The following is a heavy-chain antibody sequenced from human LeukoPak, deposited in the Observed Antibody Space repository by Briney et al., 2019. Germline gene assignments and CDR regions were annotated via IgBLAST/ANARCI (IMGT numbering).Heavy chain of an antibody. V-gene: IGHV3-23*01. CDR2: ISVSGGIT. Sequence: GGSLRLSCAASEFTFSRYSMNWVRQAPGKGLERVSSISVSGGITYYADSVRGRFTISRDDSRNTFSLQLNSLRVDDTALYYCAKDASRHGSSTWFYFDRWGQGILVSVSS. J-gene: IGHJ4*02. CDR1: EFTFSRYS. D-gene: IGHD6-13*01. CDR3: AKDASRHGSSTWFYFDR.